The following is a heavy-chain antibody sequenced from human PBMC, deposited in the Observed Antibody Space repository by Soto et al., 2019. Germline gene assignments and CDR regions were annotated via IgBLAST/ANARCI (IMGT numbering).Heavy chain of an antibody. CDR3: ARDALSRDSM. CDR1: GGSISSGGYY. Sequence: QVQLQESGPGLVKPSQTLSLTCTVSGGSISSGGYYWSWIRQHPGKGLEWIGYISYSGSTYYNPSLERRVTMSVDTSKNQFSLKLSSVTAADTAVYYCARDALSRDSMWGQRTLVTVSS. V-gene: IGHV4-31*03. CDR2: ISYSGST. J-gene: IGHJ4*02. D-gene: IGHD3-22*01.